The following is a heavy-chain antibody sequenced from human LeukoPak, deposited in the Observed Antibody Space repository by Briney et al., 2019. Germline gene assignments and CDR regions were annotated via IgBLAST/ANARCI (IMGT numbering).Heavy chain of an antibody. V-gene: IGHV3-66*01. CDR2: IYSGGSI. CDR3: AREKGSTSYFDRTGYNAFDI. J-gene: IGHJ3*02. CDR1: GINVIDNH. Sequence: PGGSLRLSCVASGINVIDNHMIWVRQGPGKGLEWVAVIYSGGSIYYADSVQGRLTVSRDSSTNTVFLQMNSLLAEDTAVYYCAREKGSTSYFDRTGYNAFDIWGQGAVVTVSS. D-gene: IGHD3-22*01.